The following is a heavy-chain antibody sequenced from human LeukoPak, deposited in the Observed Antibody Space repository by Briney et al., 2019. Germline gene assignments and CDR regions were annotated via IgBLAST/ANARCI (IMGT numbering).Heavy chain of an antibody. J-gene: IGHJ3*02. CDR1: GFTVSSYA. CDR2: ISCSGGST. CDR3: AKDTSPHAFDI. D-gene: IGHD3-16*01. V-gene: IGHV3-23*01. Sequence: GGSLRLSCAASGFTVSSYAMSWVRQAPGKGLEWVSAISCSGGSTYYADSVKGRLTISRDNSKNTLYLHMNSLRAEDTALYYCAKDTSPHAFDIWGQGTVVTVSP.